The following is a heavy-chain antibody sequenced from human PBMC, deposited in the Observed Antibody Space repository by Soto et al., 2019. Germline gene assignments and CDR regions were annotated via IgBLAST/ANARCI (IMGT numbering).Heavy chain of an antibody. D-gene: IGHD6-13*01. CDR1: GGSISSYY. CDR3: ARVLHGDSSSWEERRQYYYHGMDV. V-gene: IGHV4-59*01. CDR2: IYYSGST. Sequence: SETLSLTCTVSGGSISSYYWSWIRQPPGKGLEWIGYIYYSGSTNYNPSLKSRVTISVDTSKNQFSLKLSSVTAADTAVYYCARVLHGDSSSWEERRQYYYHGMDVWGQGTTVTVSS. J-gene: IGHJ6*02.